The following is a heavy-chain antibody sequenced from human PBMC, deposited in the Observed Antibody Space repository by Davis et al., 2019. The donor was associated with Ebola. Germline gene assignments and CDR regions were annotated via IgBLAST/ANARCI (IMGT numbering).Heavy chain of an antibody. CDR3: ASTYY. V-gene: IGHV1-24*01. D-gene: IGHD4-11*01. J-gene: IGHJ4*02. CDR1: GYTLPNLP. Sequence: ASVKVSCKVSGYTLPNLPIHWGRKPPGNGLDWRGGFDPEDGETIYAQKFQDRFTMTEDKSTNTAYMELSSLRSEDTAIYYCASTYYWGQGTLVTVSS. CDR2: FDPEDGET.